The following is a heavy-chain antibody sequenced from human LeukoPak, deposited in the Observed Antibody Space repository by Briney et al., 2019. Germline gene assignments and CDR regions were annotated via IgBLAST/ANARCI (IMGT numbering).Heavy chain of an antibody. V-gene: IGHV4-39*07. CDR1: GGSISSSSYY. CDR3: ARQRIAAAGPFDY. D-gene: IGHD6-13*01. CDR2: INHSGST. J-gene: IGHJ4*02. Sequence: SETLSLTCTVSGGSISSSSYYWSWIRQPPGKGLEWIGEINHSGSTNYNPSLKSRVTISVDTSKNQFSLKLSSVTAADTAVYYCARQRIAAAGPFDYWGQGTLVTVSS.